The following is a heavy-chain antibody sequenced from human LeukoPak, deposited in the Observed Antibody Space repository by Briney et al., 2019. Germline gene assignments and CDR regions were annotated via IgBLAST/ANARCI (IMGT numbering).Heavy chain of an antibody. CDR3: WAIVTTIKLDF. CDR2: VSHSGGI. CDR1: GGSISSSSYS. J-gene: IGHJ4*02. Sequence: SETLSLTCTVSGGSISSSSYSWGWIRQPPGKGLEWIGSVSHSGGINYDPSLKNRVTISVDTSKNQFSLKLSSVTAADTAVYYCWAIVTTIKLDFWGQGTLVTVSS. D-gene: IGHD5-12*01. V-gene: IGHV4-39*01.